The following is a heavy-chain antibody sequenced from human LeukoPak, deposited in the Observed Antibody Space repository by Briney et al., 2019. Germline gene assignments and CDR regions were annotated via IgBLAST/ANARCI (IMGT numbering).Heavy chain of an antibody. CDR1: GFTFSRNG. J-gene: IGHJ6*02. Sequence: GRSLRLSCVASGFTFSRNGMHWVRQAPGKGLEWVAVIWYDGSNKYYADSVKGRFTISRDNSKNTLYLQMNSPRAEDTAVYYCASGRLNYFYVMDIWGQGTTVTVSS. CDR2: IWYDGSNK. CDR3: ASGRLNYFYVMDI. V-gene: IGHV3-33*01.